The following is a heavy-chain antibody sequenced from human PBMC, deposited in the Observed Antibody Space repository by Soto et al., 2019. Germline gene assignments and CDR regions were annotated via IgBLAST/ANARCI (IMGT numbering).Heavy chain of an antibody. V-gene: IGHV3-74*01. D-gene: IGHD4-17*01. CDR3: ARFRVDGDSVP. CDR1: GFAFSNYW. J-gene: IGHJ5*02. CDR2: INGDGSST. Sequence: ELQLVQSGGGLVQPGGSLRLSCAASGFAFSNYWMHWVRQAPGKGLVWVSRINGDGSSTSYADSVRGRFNISRDNAENALYLQMNSLRPEDTALYYCARFRVDGDSVPWGQGTMVTVSS.